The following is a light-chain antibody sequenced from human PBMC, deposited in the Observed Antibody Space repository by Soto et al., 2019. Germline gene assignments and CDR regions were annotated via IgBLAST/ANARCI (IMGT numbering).Light chain of an antibody. CDR2: HDD. Sequence: SYELTQSPSVYVSPGQTATISCSGEKLGENFVSLYQLKPGQSPVVVIYHDDKRPSGIPERFSGSSSGNRATLTIAGTQAVDEADYYGQAWDNNPAVFGGGTKLTVL. V-gene: IGLV3-1*01. J-gene: IGLJ2*01. CDR3: QAWDNNPAV. CDR1: KLGENF.